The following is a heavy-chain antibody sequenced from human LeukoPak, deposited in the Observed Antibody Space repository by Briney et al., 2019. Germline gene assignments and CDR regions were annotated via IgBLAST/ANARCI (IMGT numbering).Heavy chain of an antibody. J-gene: IGHJ2*01. D-gene: IGHD6-13*01. CDR3: ARDRQQMDREGYFGL. CDR1: GFTFSTHN. CDR2: ISSTTRTI. Sequence: PGGSLRLSCAASGFTFSTHNMNWVRQAPGKGLEWVSYISSTTRTIYYADSVKGRFTISRDNAKNSLYLQMNSLRDEDTAVYYCARDRQQMDREGYFGLWGRGTLVTVSS. V-gene: IGHV3-48*02.